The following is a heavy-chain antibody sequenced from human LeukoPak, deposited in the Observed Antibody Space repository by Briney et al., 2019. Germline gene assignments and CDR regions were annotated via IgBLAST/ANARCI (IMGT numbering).Heavy chain of an antibody. CDR3: ARGNFLDAFHI. J-gene: IGHJ3*02. V-gene: IGHV4-59*11. Sequence: SETLSLTCTVSGGSMSSHYWSWIRQPPGKGLEWIGYIYYTGNTNYSPPLKSRVTISVDTSKNQFSLKLSSVTAADTAVYYCARGNFLDAFHIWGQGTMVTVSS. D-gene: IGHD2/OR15-2a*01. CDR1: GGSMSSHY. CDR2: IYYTGNT.